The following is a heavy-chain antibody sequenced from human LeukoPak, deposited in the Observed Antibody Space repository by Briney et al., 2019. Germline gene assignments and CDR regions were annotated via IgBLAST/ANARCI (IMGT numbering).Heavy chain of an antibody. CDR1: GFTFSSYS. CDR3: ASHGRLVGATTDFDY. J-gene: IGHJ4*02. D-gene: IGHD1-26*01. CDR2: ISSSSSYI. Sequence: GGSLRLSCAASGFTFSSYSMNWVRQAPGKGLEWVSSISSSSSYIYYADSVKGRLTISRDNAKSSLYLQMNSLRAEDTAVYYCASHGRLVGATTDFDYWGQGTLVTVSS. V-gene: IGHV3-21*01.